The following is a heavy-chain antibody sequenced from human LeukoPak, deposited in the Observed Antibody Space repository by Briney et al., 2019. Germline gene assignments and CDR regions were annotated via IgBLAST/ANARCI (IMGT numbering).Heavy chain of an antibody. Sequence: PSGTLSLTCTVSSYSISSGYYWGWIRQPPGKGLEWIGSIYHSGNTYYNPSLKSRVTISVDTSKNQFSLKLRSVTAADTAVYYCASRKLGNDYWGQGTLVTVSS. CDR1: SYSISSGYY. CDR2: IYHSGNT. J-gene: IGHJ4*02. CDR3: ASRKLGNDY. D-gene: IGHD7-27*01. V-gene: IGHV4-38-2*02.